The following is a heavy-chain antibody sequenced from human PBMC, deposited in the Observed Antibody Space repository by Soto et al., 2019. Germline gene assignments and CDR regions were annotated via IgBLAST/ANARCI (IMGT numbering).Heavy chain of an antibody. J-gene: IGHJ4*02. CDR3: ARRGSGSYYDY. D-gene: IGHD1-26*01. CDR1: GFTFSSYA. CDR2: ISGSGGST. Sequence: EVQLLESGGGLVQPGGSLRLSCAASGFTFSSYAMRWVRQAPVKGLEWVSAISGSGGSTSYADSVKGRFTISRDNSKNTLYLQMNGLRAEDTAVYYCARRGSGSYYDYWGQGTLVTVSS. V-gene: IGHV3-23*01.